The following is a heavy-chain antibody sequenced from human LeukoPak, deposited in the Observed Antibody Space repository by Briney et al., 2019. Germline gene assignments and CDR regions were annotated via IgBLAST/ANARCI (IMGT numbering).Heavy chain of an antibody. CDR2: INPNSGGT. J-gene: IGHJ5*02. CDR3: ARASREYCSSTSCYVNWFDP. D-gene: IGHD2-2*01. Sequence: ASVKVSCKASGYTFTSYDINWVRQATGQGLEWMGWINPNSGGTNYAQKFQGRVTMTRDTSISTAYIELSRLRSDDTAVYYCARASREYCSSTSCYVNWFDPWGQGTLVTVSS. V-gene: IGHV1-2*02. CDR1: GYTFTSYD.